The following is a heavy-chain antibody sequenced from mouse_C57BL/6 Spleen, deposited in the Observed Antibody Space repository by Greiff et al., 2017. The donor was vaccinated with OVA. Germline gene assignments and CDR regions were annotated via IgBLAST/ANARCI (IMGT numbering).Heavy chain of an antibody. Sequence: QVQLQQPGAELVMPGASVKLSCKASGYTFTSYWMHWVKQRPGQGLEWIGEIDPSDSYTNYNQKFKGKSTLTVDKSSSTAYMQLSSLTSEDSAVYYCARRGSYGYYYAMDYWGQGTSVTVSS. CDR2: IDPSDSYT. D-gene: IGHD2-2*01. J-gene: IGHJ4*01. CDR1: GYTFTSYW. V-gene: IGHV1-69*01. CDR3: ARRGSYGYYYAMDY.